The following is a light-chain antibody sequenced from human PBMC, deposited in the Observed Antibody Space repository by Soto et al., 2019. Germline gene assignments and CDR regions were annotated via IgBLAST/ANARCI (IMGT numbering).Light chain of an antibody. CDR2: DAS. CDR3: QQYDSYSRT. V-gene: IGKV1-5*01. J-gene: IGKJ1*01. Sequence: DIPMTQSPSTLSASVGDRVTITCRASQSICRWLAWYQQKPGKAPKLLIYDASTLEGGVPSRFSGSGSGTEFTLTISSLQPDDFATYYCQQYDSYSRTFGQGTKVDIK. CDR1: QSICRW.